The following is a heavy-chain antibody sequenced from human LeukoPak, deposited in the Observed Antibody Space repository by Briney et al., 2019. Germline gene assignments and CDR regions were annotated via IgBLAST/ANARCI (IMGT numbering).Heavy chain of an antibody. Sequence: GSLRLSCAASGLTFSSYGMSWVRQAPGKGLEWVSGISGTTSGTYYADSVKGRFTISRDNSKNTLFLQVNSLRAEDTAVYYCAKVRTYFYHGLDVWGQGTTVTVSS. CDR3: AKVRTYFYHGLDV. J-gene: IGHJ6*02. V-gene: IGHV3-23*01. CDR1: GLTFSSYG. D-gene: IGHD1-14*01. CDR2: ISGTTSGT.